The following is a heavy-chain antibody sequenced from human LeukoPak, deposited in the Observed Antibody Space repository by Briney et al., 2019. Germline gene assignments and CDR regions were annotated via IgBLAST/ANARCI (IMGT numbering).Heavy chain of an antibody. Sequence: QAGGSLRLSCAASGFTFSSYAMSWVRQAPGKGLEWVSAISGSGGSTYYADSVKGRFTISRDNSKNTLYLQMNSLRAEDTAVYYCAKDIVVVVAATWPHNYYYGMDVWGQGTTVTVSS. CDR2: ISGSGGST. V-gene: IGHV3-23*01. CDR3: AKDIVVVVAATWPHNYYYGMDV. J-gene: IGHJ6*02. CDR1: GFTFSSYA. D-gene: IGHD2-15*01.